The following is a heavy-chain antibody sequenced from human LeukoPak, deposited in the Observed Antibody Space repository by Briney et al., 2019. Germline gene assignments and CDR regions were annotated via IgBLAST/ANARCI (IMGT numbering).Heavy chain of an antibody. CDR1: GFTFNNYG. V-gene: IGHV3-23*01. D-gene: IGHD3-9*01. J-gene: IGHJ4*02. CDR2: ISGSGGST. Sequence: PGGTLRLSCAASGFTFNNYGMNWVRQAPGKGLEWVSTISGSGGSTYYADSVKGRFTISRDNSKNTLYLQMNSLRAEDTAVYYCAKGLRYFDWLLMPASFDYWGQGTLVTVSS. CDR3: AKGLRYFDWLLMPASFDY.